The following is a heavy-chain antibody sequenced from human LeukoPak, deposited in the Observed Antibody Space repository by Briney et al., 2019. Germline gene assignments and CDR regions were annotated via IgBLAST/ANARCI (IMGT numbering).Heavy chain of an antibody. D-gene: IGHD3-3*01. CDR1: GGSFSGYY. CDR3: ARNDPDLNTIFGVVIIYNWFDP. V-gene: IGHV4-34*01. J-gene: IGHJ5*02. CDR2: INHSGST. Sequence: SETLSLTCAVYGGSFSGYYWSWIRQPPGKGLEWIGEINHSGSTNYNPSLKSRVTISVDTSKNQFSLKLSSVTAADTAVYYCARNDPDLNTIFGVVIIYNWFDPGGQGTLVTVSS.